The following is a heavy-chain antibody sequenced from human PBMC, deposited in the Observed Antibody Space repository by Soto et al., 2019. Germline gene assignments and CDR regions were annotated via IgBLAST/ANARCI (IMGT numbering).Heavy chain of an antibody. CDR3: ARVREPLTGGPWFDP. Sequence: SETLSLTCTVYGGSFSGYYWSWIRQPPVKGLEWIGEINHSGSTNYNPSLKSRVTISVDTSKNQFSLKLSSVTAADTAVYYCARVREPLTGGPWFDPWGQGTLVTVSS. J-gene: IGHJ5*02. V-gene: IGHV4-34*01. D-gene: IGHD1-26*01. CDR1: GGSFSGYY. CDR2: INHSGST.